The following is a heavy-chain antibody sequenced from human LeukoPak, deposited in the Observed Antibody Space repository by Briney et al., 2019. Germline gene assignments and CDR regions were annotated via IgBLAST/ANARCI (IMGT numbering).Heavy chain of an antibody. V-gene: IGHV3-48*02. Sequence: GGSLRLSCAASGFTFSRYTVNWVRQAPGKGLEWISYISNSGSTIYYADSVKGRFTISRDNAKNSLYVQMNSLRDEDTAVYYCARLYGSGSPWGQGTLVTVSS. CDR2: ISNSGSTI. J-gene: IGHJ5*02. D-gene: IGHD3-10*01. CDR3: ARLYGSGSP. CDR1: GFTFSRYT.